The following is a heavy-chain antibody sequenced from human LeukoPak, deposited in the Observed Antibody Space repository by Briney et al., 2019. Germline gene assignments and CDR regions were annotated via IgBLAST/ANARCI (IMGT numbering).Heavy chain of an antibody. CDR3: ARLPATRYDGYYYDSSGYYHDAFDI. D-gene: IGHD3-22*01. CDR1: GGSISSGGYY. V-gene: IGHV4-31*03. Sequence: PSQTLSLTCTVSGGSISSGGYYWSWTRQHPGKGLEWIGYIYYSGSTYYNPSLKSRVTISVDTSKNQFSLKLSSVTAADTAVYYCARLPATRYDGYYYDSSGYYHDAFDIWGQGTMVTVSS. J-gene: IGHJ3*02. CDR2: IYYSGST.